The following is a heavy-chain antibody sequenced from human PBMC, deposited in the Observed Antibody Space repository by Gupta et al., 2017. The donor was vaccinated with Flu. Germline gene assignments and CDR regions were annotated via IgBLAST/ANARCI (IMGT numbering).Heavy chain of an antibody. CDR3: AKDIGYDILTGHFDY. D-gene: IGHD3-9*01. CDR2: ISWNSGSI. J-gene: IGHJ4*02. Sequence: EVQLVESGGGLVQPGRSLRLSCAASGFTFDDYAMHWVRQAPGKGLEWVSGISWNSGSIGYADSVKGRFTISRDNAKNSLYLQMNSLRAEDTALYYCAKDIGYDILTGHFDYWGQGTLVTVSS. V-gene: IGHV3-9*01. CDR1: GFTFDDYA.